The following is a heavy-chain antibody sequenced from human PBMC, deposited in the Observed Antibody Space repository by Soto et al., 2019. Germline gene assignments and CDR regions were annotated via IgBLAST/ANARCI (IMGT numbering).Heavy chain of an antibody. V-gene: IGHV3-30-3*01. Sequence: QVQLVESGGGVVQPGRSLRLSCAASGFTFSSYARHWVRQAPGKGLEWVAVISYDGSNKYYADSVKGRFTISRDNSKNTLYLQMNSLRAEDTAVYYCASHSSSNFDYWGQGTLVTVSS. J-gene: IGHJ4*02. D-gene: IGHD6-6*01. CDR2: ISYDGSNK. CDR3: ASHSSSNFDY. CDR1: GFTFSSYA.